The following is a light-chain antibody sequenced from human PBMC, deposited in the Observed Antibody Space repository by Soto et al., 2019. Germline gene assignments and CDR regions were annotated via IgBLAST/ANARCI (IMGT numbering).Light chain of an antibody. CDR2: GAS. J-gene: IGKJ2*01. V-gene: IGKV3-20*01. Sequence: EIVLTQSPGTPSLSPGERATLSCRASQNVRSGYLAWYQQKPGQAPRLLIYGASSRATGIPDRFSGSRSGTDFTLTISRLEPEDFAVYYCQQYVNSPYSFG. CDR1: QNVRSGY. CDR3: QQYVNSPYS.